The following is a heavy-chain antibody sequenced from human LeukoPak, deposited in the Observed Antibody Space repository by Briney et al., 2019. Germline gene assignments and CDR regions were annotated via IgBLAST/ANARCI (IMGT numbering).Heavy chain of an antibody. CDR1: GFTFNRYG. J-gene: IGHJ4*02. Sequence: GGSLRLSCAASGFTFNRYGMNWVRQAPGKGLEWVSALSGSGGSTNYADSVKGRFTIFRDNSENTMYLHMNNLRAEDTAVYYCAKDDAWLRFGEWSQGTLVTVSS. CDR2: LSGSGGST. D-gene: IGHD3-10*01. V-gene: IGHV3-23*01. CDR3: AKDDAWLRFGE.